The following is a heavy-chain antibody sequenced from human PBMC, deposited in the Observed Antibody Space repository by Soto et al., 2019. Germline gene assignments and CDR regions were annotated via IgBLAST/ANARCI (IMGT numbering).Heavy chain of an antibody. V-gene: IGHV3-30*18. CDR3: AKGSSPIFGVVIRTYYYYYYGMDV. D-gene: IGHD3-3*01. CDR2: ISYDGSNK. J-gene: IGHJ6*02. CDR1: GFTFSSYV. Sequence: GGSLILSCAAAGFTFSSYVMHWVRQAPGKGLEWVAVISYDGSNKYYADSVKGRFTISRDNSKNTLYLQMNSLRAEDTAVYYCAKGSSPIFGVVIRTYYYYYYGMDVWGQGTTVTVSS.